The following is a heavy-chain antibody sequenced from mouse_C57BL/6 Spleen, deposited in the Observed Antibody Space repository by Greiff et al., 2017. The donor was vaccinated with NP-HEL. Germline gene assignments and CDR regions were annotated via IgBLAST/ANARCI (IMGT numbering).Heavy chain of an antibody. CDR1: GFTFSDYG. V-gene: IGHV5-17*01. CDR2: ISSGSSTI. J-gene: IGHJ4*01. CDR3: ALDGYYAMDY. D-gene: IGHD2-3*01. Sequence: EVQLVESGGGLVKPGGSLKLSCAASGFTFSDYGMHWVRQAPEKGLEWVAYISSGSSTIYYADTVKGRFTISRDNAKNTLFLQMTSLRSEDTAMYYCALDGYYAMDYWGQGTSVTVSS.